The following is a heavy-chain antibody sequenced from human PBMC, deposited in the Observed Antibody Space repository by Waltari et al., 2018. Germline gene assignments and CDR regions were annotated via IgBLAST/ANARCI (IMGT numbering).Heavy chain of an antibody. Sequence: EVQLVESGGGLVQPGGSLRLSCAASGFTFSSYSMNWVRQAPGKGLEWVSDISSSSSTIYYADSVKGRVTISRDNAKNSRYLQMNSLRAEDTAVYYCASQVGATRGYYFDYWGQGTLVTVSS. J-gene: IGHJ4*02. CDR1: GFTFSSYS. D-gene: IGHD1-26*01. V-gene: IGHV3-48*04. CDR3: ASQVGATRGYYFDY. CDR2: ISSSSSTI.